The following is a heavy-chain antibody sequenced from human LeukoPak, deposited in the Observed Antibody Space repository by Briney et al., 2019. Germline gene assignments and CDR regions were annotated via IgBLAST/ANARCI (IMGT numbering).Heavy chain of an antibody. D-gene: IGHD6-6*01. CDR3: ARGRPVDY. J-gene: IGHJ4*02. CDR1: GFTFSHYG. CDR2: ITADSSPM. Sequence: RPGGSLRLSCAASGFTFSHYGMNWVRQAPGKGLEWVSYITADSSPMFYADSVKGRFTISRDNATNSVSLQMNSLRAEDTAVYYCARGRPVDYWGQGTLVTVSS. V-gene: IGHV3-48*01.